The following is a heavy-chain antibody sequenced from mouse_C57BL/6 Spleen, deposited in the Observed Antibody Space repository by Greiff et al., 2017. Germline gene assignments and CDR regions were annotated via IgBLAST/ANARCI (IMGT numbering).Heavy chain of an antibody. CDR1: GYTFTDYE. CDR2: IDPETGGT. V-gene: IGHV1-15*01. CDR3: TRKSIYWYFDV. Sequence: QVQLQQSGAELVRPGASVTLSCKASGYTFTDYEMHWVKQTPVHGLEWIGAIDPETGGTAYNQKFKGKAILTADKSSSTAYMELRSLTSEDSAVYYCTRKSIYWYFDVWGTGTTVTVSS. D-gene: IGHD1-3*01. J-gene: IGHJ1*03.